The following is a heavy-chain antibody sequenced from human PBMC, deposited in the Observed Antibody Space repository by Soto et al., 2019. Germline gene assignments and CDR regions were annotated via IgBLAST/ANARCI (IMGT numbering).Heavy chain of an antibody. J-gene: IGHJ6*02. CDR2: IIPIFGTA. V-gene: IGHV1-69*13. D-gene: IGHD3-10*01. Sequence: SVKVSCKASGGTFSSYAISWVRQAPGQGLEWMGGIIPIFGTANYAQKFQGRVTITADESTSTAYMELSSLRSEDTAVYYCAISQVDGAPRSHYYGMDVWGQGTTVTVSS. CDR3: AISQVDGAPRSHYYGMDV. CDR1: GGTFSSYA.